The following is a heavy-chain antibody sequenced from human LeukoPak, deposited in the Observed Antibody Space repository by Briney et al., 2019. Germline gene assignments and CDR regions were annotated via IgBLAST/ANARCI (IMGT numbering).Heavy chain of an antibody. Sequence: PGGSLRLSCAASGFTFSSYWMHWARQAPGKGLVWVSRINSDGSSTSYADSVKGRFTISRDNAKNALYLQMNSLRAEDTAVYYCARDRGSGRRNYYFDYWGQGTLVTVSS. D-gene: IGHD3-10*01. CDR3: ARDRGSGRRNYYFDY. V-gene: IGHV3-74*01. CDR1: GFTFSSYW. J-gene: IGHJ4*02. CDR2: INSDGSST.